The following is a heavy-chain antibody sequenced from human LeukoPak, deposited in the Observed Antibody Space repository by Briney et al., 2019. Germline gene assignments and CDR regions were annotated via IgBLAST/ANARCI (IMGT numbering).Heavy chain of an antibody. J-gene: IGHJ5*02. Sequence: TSETLSLTCAVYGGSFSGYYWSWIRQAPGKGLEWVSAISGSGGSTYYADSVKGRFTISRDNSKNTLYLQMNSLRAEDTAVYYCAKRPPTAPFDPWGQGTLVTVSS. CDR1: GGSFSGYY. CDR2: ISGSGGST. CDR3: AKRPPTAPFDP. D-gene: IGHD2-21*02. V-gene: IGHV3-23*01.